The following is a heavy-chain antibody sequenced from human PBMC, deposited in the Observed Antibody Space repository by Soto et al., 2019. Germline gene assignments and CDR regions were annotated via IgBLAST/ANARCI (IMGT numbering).Heavy chain of an antibody. D-gene: IGHD6-13*01. J-gene: IGHJ3*02. Sequence: PGGYLKLSCAAHGFTFSIYSMNWVRQAPGKGLEWVSSISTSSSYIYYADSVRGRFTISKDNAKNSLSLQMNILRAEDTAVYYCARIRKHSNSWPPDTLGIGVPGTIVTVSS. CDR2: ISTSSSYI. CDR3: ARIRKHSNSWPPDTLGI. CDR1: GFTFSIYS. V-gene: IGHV3-21*01.